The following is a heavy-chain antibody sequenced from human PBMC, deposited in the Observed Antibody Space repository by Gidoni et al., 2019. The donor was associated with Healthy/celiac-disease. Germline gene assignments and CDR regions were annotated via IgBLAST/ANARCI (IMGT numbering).Heavy chain of an antibody. CDR2: IRSKAYGGTT. D-gene: IGHD2-2*01. CDR1: GFTFDDYA. CDR3: TRNVVPAAMVFDY. V-gene: IGHV3-49*04. J-gene: IGHJ4*02. Sequence: EVQLVESGGGLVQPGRSLRLSCPASGFTFDDYAMSWVRQAPGKGLEWVGFIRSKAYGGTTEYAASVKGRFNISRDDSKSIAYLQMNSLKTEDTAVYYCTRNVVPAAMVFDYWGQGTLVTVSS.